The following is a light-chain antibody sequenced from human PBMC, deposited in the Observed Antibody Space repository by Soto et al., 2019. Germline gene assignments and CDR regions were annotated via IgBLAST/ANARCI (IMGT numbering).Light chain of an antibody. CDR1: QSTNNY. CDR3: QQYYAWPLT. Sequence: EIVMTQSPATLSVSPGERATLSCRASQSTNNYLAWYQQKPGQAPRLLIDGASTRATGIPARFSGSGSGTEFILTISSLQSEDFAVYYCQQYYAWPLTCGGGTKVEIK. V-gene: IGKV3D-15*01. CDR2: GAS. J-gene: IGKJ4*01.